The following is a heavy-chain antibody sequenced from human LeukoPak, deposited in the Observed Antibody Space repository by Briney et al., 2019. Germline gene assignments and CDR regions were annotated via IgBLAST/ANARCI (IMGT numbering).Heavy chain of an antibody. Sequence: PETLSLTCTVSGGSISSSSYYWGWIRQPPGKGLEWIGSIYYNGSTYYNPSLKSRVTISVDTSKNQFSLKLSSVTAADTAVYYCARDDSSGRTVDYWGQGTLVTVSS. V-gene: IGHV4-39*07. CDR1: GGSISSSSYY. J-gene: IGHJ4*02. D-gene: IGHD3-22*01. CDR2: IYYNGST. CDR3: ARDDSSGRTVDY.